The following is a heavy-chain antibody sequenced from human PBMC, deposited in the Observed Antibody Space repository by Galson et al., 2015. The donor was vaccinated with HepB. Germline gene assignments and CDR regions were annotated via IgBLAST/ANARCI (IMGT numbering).Heavy chain of an antibody. Sequence: SLRLSCAASGFTFSSYWMHWVRQAPGKGLVWVSRINSDGSSTSYADSVKGRFTISRDNAKNTLYLQMNSLRAEDTAVYYCASGYSYGSTFDYWGQGTLVTVSS. V-gene: IGHV3-74*01. CDR1: GFTFSSYW. CDR2: INSDGSST. J-gene: IGHJ4*02. D-gene: IGHD5-18*01. CDR3: ASGYSYGSTFDY.